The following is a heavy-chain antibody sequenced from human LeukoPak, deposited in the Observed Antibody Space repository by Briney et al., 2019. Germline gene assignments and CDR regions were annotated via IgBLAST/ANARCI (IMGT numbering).Heavy chain of an antibody. D-gene: IGHD6-19*01. Sequence: PSETLSLTCTVSGGSISSYYWSWIRQPPGKGLEWIGYIYYSGSTNYNPSLKSRVTISVDTSKNQFSLNLSSVTAADTAVYYCARHLPVAGYPYFDYWGQGALVTVSS. CDR3: ARHLPVAGYPYFDY. CDR2: IYYSGST. V-gene: IGHV4-59*08. J-gene: IGHJ4*02. CDR1: GGSISSYY.